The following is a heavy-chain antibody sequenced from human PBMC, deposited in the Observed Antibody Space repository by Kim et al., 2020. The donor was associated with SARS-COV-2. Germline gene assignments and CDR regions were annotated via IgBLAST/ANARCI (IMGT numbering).Heavy chain of an antibody. V-gene: IGHV3-30*04. J-gene: IGHJ4*02. CDR3: ARASWIQLWLSFDY. CDR1: GFTFSSYA. CDR2: ISYDGSNK. D-gene: IGHD5-18*01. Sequence: GGSLRLSCAASGFTFSSYAMHWVRQAPGKGLEWVAVISYDGSNKYYADSVKGRFTISRDNSKNTLYLQMNSLRAEDTAVYYCARASWIQLWLSFDYWGQGTLVTVSP.